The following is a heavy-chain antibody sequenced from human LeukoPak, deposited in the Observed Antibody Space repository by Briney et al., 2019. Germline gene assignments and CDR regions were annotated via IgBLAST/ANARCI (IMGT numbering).Heavy chain of an antibody. V-gene: IGHV4-34*01. CDR3: ARDSAYYYDSSGYLRY. D-gene: IGHD3-22*01. J-gene: IGHJ4*02. CDR2: INHSGST. CDR1: GGSFSGYY. Sequence: SETLSLTCAVYGGSFSGYYWSWIRQPPGKGLEWIGEINHSGSTNYNPSLKSRVTISVDTSKNQFSLKLSSVTAADTAVYYCARDSAYYYDSSGYLRYWGQGTLVTVSS.